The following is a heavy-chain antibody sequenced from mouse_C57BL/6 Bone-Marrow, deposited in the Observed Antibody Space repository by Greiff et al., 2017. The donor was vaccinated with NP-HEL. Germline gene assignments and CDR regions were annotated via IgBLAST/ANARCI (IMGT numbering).Heavy chain of an antibody. J-gene: IGHJ3*01. D-gene: IGHD1-1*01. CDR2: IYPSDSET. CDR3: ARGGYGSTDAY. V-gene: IGHV1-61*01. Sequence: QVQLKESGAELVRPGSSVKLSCKASGYTFTSYWMDWVKQRPGQGLEWIGNIYPSDSETHYNQKFKDKATLTVDKSSSTAYMQLSSLTSEDSAVYYCARGGYGSTDAYWGQGTLVTVSA. CDR1: GYTFTSYW.